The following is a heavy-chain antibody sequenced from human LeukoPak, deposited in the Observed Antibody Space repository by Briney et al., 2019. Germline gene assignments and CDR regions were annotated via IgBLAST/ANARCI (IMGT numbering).Heavy chain of an antibody. V-gene: IGHV1-2*02. D-gene: IGHD1-26*01. Sequence: ASVKVSCKASGYTFTDLTEYYIHWVRQAPGQGLEWMRGINPNNGGTKYAQKFQGMVTMTRDMSMNTAYMELSSLTSDDTAVYYCARRLGGSSEGYEFWGQGPLVTVSS. CDR1: GYTFTDLTEYY. J-gene: IGHJ4*02. CDR2: INPNNGGT. CDR3: ARRLGGSSEGYEF.